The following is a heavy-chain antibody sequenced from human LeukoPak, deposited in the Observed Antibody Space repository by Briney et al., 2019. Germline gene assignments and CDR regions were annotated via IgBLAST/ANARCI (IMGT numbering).Heavy chain of an antibody. CDR1: GYTFTSYY. V-gene: IGHV1-46*01. Sequence: ASVKVSCKASGYTFTSYYMHWVRQAPGQGLEWMGIINPSGGSTSYAQKFQGRVTMTTDTSTSTAYMELRSLRSDDTAVYYCARSRGWYYFDYWGQGTLVTVSS. CDR2: INPSGGST. CDR3: ARSRGWYYFDY. D-gene: IGHD6-19*01. J-gene: IGHJ4*02.